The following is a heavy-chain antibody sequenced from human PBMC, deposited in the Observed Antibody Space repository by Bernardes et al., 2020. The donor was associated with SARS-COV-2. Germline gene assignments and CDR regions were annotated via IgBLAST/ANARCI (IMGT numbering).Heavy chain of an antibody. J-gene: IGHJ4*02. Sequence: GSLRLSCAASGFTFSRYWMHWVRQAPGKGLVWVSRTNEDGSITNYADSVKGRFTISRDNAKNTLYLQVNSLTDEDTGVYYCGRDLGGEGGYWGQGTLVTVSS. D-gene: IGHD2-21*01. CDR3: GRDLGGEGGY. V-gene: IGHV3-74*01. CDR1: GFTFSRYW. CDR2: TNEDGSIT.